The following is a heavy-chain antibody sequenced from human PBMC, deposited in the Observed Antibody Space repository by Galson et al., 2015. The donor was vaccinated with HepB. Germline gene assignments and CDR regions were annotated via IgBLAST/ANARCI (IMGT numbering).Heavy chain of an antibody. V-gene: IGHV3-21*01. Sequence: SLRLSCAASGFAFTSYTFNWVRQAPGKGLEWVSSIRRGSNSIDHADSVKGRFTISRHNAKSSLYLQMNSLRVEDTAVYYCARVLYSYERGNYYGLDVWGQGTTVTVSS. D-gene: IGHD5-18*01. CDR2: IRRGSNSI. CDR3: ARVLYSYERGNYYGLDV. J-gene: IGHJ6*02. CDR1: GFAFTSYT.